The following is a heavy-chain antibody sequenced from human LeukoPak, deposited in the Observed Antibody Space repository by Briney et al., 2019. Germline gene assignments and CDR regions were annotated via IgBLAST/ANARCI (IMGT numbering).Heavy chain of an antibody. CDR1: GFTFSDYY. J-gene: IGHJ6*03. Sequence: GGSLRLSCAASGFTFSDYYMSWIRQAPGKGLEWVSYISSSGSTIYYADSVKGRFTISRDNAKNSLYLQMNSLRAEDTAVYYCARDWGYCSSTSCYDYYYYMDVWGKGTTVTVSS. V-gene: IGHV3-11*04. D-gene: IGHD2-2*01. CDR2: ISSSGSTI. CDR3: ARDWGYCSSTSCYDYYYYMDV.